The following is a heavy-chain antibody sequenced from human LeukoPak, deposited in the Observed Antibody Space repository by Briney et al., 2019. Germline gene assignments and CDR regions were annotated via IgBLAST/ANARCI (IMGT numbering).Heavy chain of an antibody. CDR1: GYTFTSYG. J-gene: IGHJ6*03. CDR2: INADNVNT. D-gene: IGHD2-15*01. Sequence: ASVKVSCKASGYTFTSYGISWVRQAPGQGLEWMGWINADNVNTNYAQKLQGRVTMTTDTSTGTAYMELRSLRSDDTAVYYCARDPLLTYNYYMDVWGKGTTVTVSS. CDR3: ARDPLLTYNYYMDV. V-gene: IGHV1-18*01.